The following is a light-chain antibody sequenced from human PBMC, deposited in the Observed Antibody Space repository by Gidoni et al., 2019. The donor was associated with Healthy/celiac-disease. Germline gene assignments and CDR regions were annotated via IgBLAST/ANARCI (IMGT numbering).Light chain of an antibody. J-gene: IGLJ3*02. CDR1: ISNIGSNT. CDR3: AAWDDSLNGYWV. CDR2: SNN. Sequence: QSVLTQPPSASGTPGQRVTISCSGSISNIGSNTVNWYQQVPGKAPKLLIYSNNQRPSGVPVRFSVSKSGTSASLAISGLQSEDDADYYCAAWDDSLNGYWVFGGGTKLTVL. V-gene: IGLV1-44*01.